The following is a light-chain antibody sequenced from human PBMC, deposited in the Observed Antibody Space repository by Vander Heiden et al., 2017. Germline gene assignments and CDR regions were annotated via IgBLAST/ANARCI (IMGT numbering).Light chain of an antibody. CDR2: DAS. V-gene: IGKV3-20*01. Sequence: EIVLTQSPGTLSLPPGERASQSVRSSYLAWYQQKPGQAPRLLIYDASSRATDMPDRFSGSGSGTDFTLTISRLEPEDFAVYYCQQYGNSPLTFGGGTKVEIK. CDR1: QSVRSSY. CDR3: QQYGNSPLT. J-gene: IGKJ4*01.